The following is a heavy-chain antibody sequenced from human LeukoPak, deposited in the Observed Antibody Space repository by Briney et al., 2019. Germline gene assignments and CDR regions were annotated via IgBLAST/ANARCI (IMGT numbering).Heavy chain of an antibody. CDR3: ARVGSWYDHYYYYYYMDV. J-gene: IGHJ6*03. CDR2: MNPNSGNT. V-gene: IGHV1-8*01. CDR1: GYTFTSYD. Sequence: ASVKVSCKAPGYTFTSYDINWVRQATGQGLEWMGWMNPNSGNTGYAQKFQGRVTMTRNTSISTAYMELSSLRSEDTAVYYCARVGSWYDHYYYYYYMDVWGKGTTVTISS. D-gene: IGHD6-13*01.